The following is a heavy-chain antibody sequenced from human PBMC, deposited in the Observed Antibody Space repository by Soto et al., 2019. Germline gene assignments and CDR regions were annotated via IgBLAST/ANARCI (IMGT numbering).Heavy chain of an antibody. CDR3: AVLGGRLGPYYYYGMDV. V-gene: IGHV3-23*01. CDR1: GFTFSSYA. J-gene: IGHJ6*02. D-gene: IGHD3-10*01. CDR2: ISGSGGST. Sequence: GGSLRLSCAASGFTFSSYAMSWVRQAPGKGLEWVSAISGSGGSTYYADSVKGRFTISRDNSKNTLYLQMNSLRAEDTAVYYCAVLGGRLGPYYYYGMDVWGQGTTVTVSS.